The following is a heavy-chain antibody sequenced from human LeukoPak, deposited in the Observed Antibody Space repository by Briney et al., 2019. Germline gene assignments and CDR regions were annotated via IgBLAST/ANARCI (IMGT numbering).Heavy chain of an antibody. Sequence: ASVKVSCKASGYTFTSYGISWVRQAPGQGLEWMGWISAYNGNTNYAQKLQGRVTMTTDTSTSTAYMELRSLRSDDTAVYYCARSYDSSGYYYPTPFDYWGQGTLVTVSS. CDR2: ISAYNGNT. CDR1: GYTFTSYG. CDR3: ARSYDSSGYYYPTPFDY. D-gene: IGHD3-22*01. J-gene: IGHJ4*02. V-gene: IGHV1-18*01.